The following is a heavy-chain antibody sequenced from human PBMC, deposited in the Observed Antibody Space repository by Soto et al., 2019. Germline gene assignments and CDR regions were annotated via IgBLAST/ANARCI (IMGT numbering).Heavy chain of an antibody. V-gene: IGHV4-59*01. CDR2: IYYSGST. Sequence: SETLSLTCTVSGGSISSYYWSWIRQPPGKGLEWIGYIYYSGSTNYNPSLKSRVTISVDTSKNQFSLKLSSVTAADTAVYYCASVHSGKGDGYWGQGTLVTVSS. J-gene: IGHJ4*02. CDR1: GGSISSYY. CDR3: ASVHSGKGDGY. D-gene: IGHD5-12*01.